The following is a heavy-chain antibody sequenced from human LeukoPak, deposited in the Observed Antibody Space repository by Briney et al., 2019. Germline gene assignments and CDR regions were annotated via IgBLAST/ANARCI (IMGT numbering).Heavy chain of an antibody. CDR2: VYYTGST. D-gene: IGHD2-15*01. Sequence: SETLSLTCTVSGGSISSSSYYWTWIRQPPGKGLEWIGSVYYTGSTYYNPSLKSRVTISVDTSNKYFSLKLSSVTAADTAVYYCARTVVAATPSLDCWGQGTLVTVSS. CDR1: GGSISSSSYY. J-gene: IGHJ4*02. CDR3: ARTVVAATPSLDC. V-gene: IGHV4-39*02.